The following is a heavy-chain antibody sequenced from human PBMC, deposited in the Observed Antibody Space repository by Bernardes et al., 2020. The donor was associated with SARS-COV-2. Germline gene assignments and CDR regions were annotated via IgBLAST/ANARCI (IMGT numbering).Heavy chain of an antibody. J-gene: IGHJ6*02. CDR2: IWYDGSNK. Sequence: GGSLRLSCAASGFTFSSYGMHWVRQAPGKGLEWVAVIWYDGSNKYYADSVKGRFTVSRDNSKNTLYLQMNSLRAEDTAVYYCASVMATWDRGLFSNTYYFYGMDVWGQGTTVTVSS. CDR1: GFTFSSYG. D-gene: IGHD3-10*01. CDR3: ASVMATWDRGLFSNTYYFYGMDV. V-gene: IGHV3-33*01.